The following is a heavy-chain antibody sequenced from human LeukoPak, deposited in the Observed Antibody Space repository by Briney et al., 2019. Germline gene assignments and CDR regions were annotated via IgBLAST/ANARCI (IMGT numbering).Heavy chain of an antibody. D-gene: IGHD4-17*01. CDR1: GFTFSSYE. CDR3: ARIATHYGDYVLDY. V-gene: IGHV3-48*03. CDR2: ISSSGSTI. J-gene: IGHJ4*02. Sequence: QSGGSLRLSCAASGFTFSSYEMNWVRQAPGKGLEWVSYISSSGSTIYYADSVKGRFTISRDNAKNSLYLQMNSLRAEDTAVYYCARIATHYGDYVLDYWGQGTLVTVSS.